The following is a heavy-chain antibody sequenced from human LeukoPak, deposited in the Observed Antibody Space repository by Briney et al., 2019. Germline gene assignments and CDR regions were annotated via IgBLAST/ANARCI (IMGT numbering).Heavy chain of an antibody. D-gene: IGHD2-2*01. CDR2: ISGSGGST. J-gene: IGHJ4*02. CDR1: GFTFSSYA. Sequence: GGSLRLSCEASGFTFSSYAMSWVRQAPGKGLVWGSAISGSGGSTYYADSVKGRFTISSDNSKNTLYLQMNSLRAEDKAVYYCAKPHPLSYCSSTSCYSNYFDYWGQGTLVTVSS. CDR3: AKPHPLSYCSSTSCYSNYFDY. V-gene: IGHV3-23*01.